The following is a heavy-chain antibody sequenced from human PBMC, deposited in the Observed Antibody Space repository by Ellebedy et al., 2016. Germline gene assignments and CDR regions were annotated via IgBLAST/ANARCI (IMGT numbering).Heavy chain of an antibody. D-gene: IGHD2-8*01. CDR2: ISSSSSYI. J-gene: IGHJ3*02. Sequence: GGSLRLXXAASGFTFSSYAMRWVRQAPGKGLEWVSSISSSSSYIYYADSVKGRFTISRDNAKNSLYLQMNSLRAEDTAVYYCASSNGHGFDIWGQGTMVTVSS. CDR1: GFTFSSYA. V-gene: IGHV3-21*01. CDR3: ASSNGHGFDI.